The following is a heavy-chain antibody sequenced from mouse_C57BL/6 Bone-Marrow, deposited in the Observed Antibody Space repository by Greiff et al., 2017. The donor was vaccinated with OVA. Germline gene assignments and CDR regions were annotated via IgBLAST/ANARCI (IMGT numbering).Heavy chain of an antibody. D-gene: IGHD2-1*01. CDR1: GYSFTNYL. CDR3: ARPIYYGSRYDYDY. CDR2: ISPGSGGT. Sequence: QVQLQQSGAELVRPGTSVKLSCKASGYSFTNYLIGWVKQRPGQGLEWIGVISPGSGGTNYNEKFKGKATLTADKSSSTAYMQLSSLTSEDSAVYFGARPIYYGSRYDYDYWGQGTTLTVSS. V-gene: IGHV1-54*01. J-gene: IGHJ2*01.